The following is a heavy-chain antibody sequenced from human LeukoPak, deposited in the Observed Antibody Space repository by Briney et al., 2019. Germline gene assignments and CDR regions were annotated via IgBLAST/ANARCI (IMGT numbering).Heavy chain of an antibody. Sequence: ASAKVSCKASGYTFTSYDINWVRQATGQGLEWMGWMNPNSGNTGYAQKFQGRVTMTRNTSISTAYMELSSLRSEDTAVYYCARGERLRYFDWLLRDNWFDPWGQGTLVTVSS. D-gene: IGHD3-9*01. CDR2: MNPNSGNT. CDR1: GYTFTSYD. CDR3: ARGERLRYFDWLLRDNWFDP. V-gene: IGHV1-8*01. J-gene: IGHJ5*02.